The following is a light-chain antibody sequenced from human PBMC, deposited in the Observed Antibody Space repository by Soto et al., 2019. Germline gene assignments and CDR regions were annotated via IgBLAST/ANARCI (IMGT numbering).Light chain of an antibody. J-gene: IGLJ1*01. Sequence: QSVLTQPPSASGSPGQSVTISCTGTSSDVGGYNYVLWYQQYPGKAPKLMIYEVSKRPSGVPDRFSGSKSGNTASLTVSGLQSEDEADYYCSSYAGSNRVFGTGTKVTV. CDR1: SSDVGGYNY. CDR2: EVS. V-gene: IGLV2-8*01. CDR3: SSYAGSNRV.